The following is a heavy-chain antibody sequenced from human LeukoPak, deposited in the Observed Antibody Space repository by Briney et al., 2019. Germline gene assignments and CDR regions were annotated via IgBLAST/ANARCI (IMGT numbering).Heavy chain of an antibody. CDR2: IKQDGSEK. CDR1: GFTFSSYW. V-gene: IGHV3-7*01. D-gene: IGHD2-2*01. CDR3: ARVVVVPAAITPGGFDY. Sequence: GGSLRLSCAASGFTFSSYWMSWVRQAPGKGLEWLANIKQDGSEKYYVDSVKGRFTISRDNAKNSLYLQMNSLRAEDTAVYYCARVVVVPAAITPGGFDYWGQGTLVTVSS. J-gene: IGHJ4*02.